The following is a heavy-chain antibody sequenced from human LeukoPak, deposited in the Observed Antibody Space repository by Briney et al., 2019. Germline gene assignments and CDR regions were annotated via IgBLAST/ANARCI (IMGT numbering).Heavy chain of an antibody. CDR2: ISSSGSTI. D-gene: IGHD3-10*01. CDR1: GFTFSDYY. CDR3: ARDFYGSGSYSYFQH. V-gene: IGHV3-11*01. Sequence: GGSLRLSCAASGFTFSDYYMSWLRQAPGKGLEWVSYISSSGSTIYYADSVKGRFTISRDNAKNSLYLQMNSLRAEDTAVYYCARDFYGSGSYSYFQHWGQGTLVTVSS. J-gene: IGHJ1*01.